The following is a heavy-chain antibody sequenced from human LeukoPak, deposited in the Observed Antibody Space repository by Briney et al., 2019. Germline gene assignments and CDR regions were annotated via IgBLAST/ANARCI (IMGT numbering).Heavy chain of an antibody. CDR2: IYCSGST. Sequence: SETLSLTCTVSGGSISSGDYYWSWIRQPPGKGLEWIGYIYCSGSTYYNPSLKSRVTISVDTSKNQFSLKLSSVTAADTAVYYCARVPLRYFAPHYFDYWGQGTLVTVSS. CDR1: GGSISSGDYY. V-gene: IGHV4-30-4*01. J-gene: IGHJ4*02. CDR3: ARVPLRYFAPHYFDY. D-gene: IGHD3-9*01.